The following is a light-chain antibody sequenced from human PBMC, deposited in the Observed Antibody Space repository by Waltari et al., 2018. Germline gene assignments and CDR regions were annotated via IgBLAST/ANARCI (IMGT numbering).Light chain of an antibody. V-gene: IGLV1-44*01. J-gene: IGLJ2*01. CDR3: ATWDDTLNGPV. CDR2: NNF. Sequence: QSVLTQPPSASGTPRPRVTISCSGSNSNIVRNTETWYQQLPGTAPTLLVYNNFQRPSGVPDRFSGSKSGTSASLAILGVRPEDEADYYCATWDDTLNGPVFGGGTKLTVL. CDR1: NSNIVRNT.